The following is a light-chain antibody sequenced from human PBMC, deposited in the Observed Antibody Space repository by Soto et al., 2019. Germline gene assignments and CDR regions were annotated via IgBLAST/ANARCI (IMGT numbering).Light chain of an antibody. CDR2: DVN. Sequence: QSALTQPASVSGSPGQSLTISCTGTSSDVGGYNYVSWYQHHPGKAPKLMIYDVNNRPSGVPNRFFGSKSGNTASLTISGLQAEDEADYYCSSYSSSSLYVFGTATKLTVL. CDR3: SSYSSSSLYV. V-gene: IGLV2-14*03. CDR1: SSDVGGYNY. J-gene: IGLJ1*01.